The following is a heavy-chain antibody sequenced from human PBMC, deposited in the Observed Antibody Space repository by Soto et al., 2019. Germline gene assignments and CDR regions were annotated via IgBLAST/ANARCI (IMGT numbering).Heavy chain of an antibody. Sequence: QVQLQESGPGLVKPSETLSLTCTVSGGSISSYYWSWVRQPPGKGLEWSGYIYYSGSTNYNPSLKSRVTKSVDTSKDQFSLKLSSVTAADTALYYCARRWGRTFDYWGQGTLVTVSS. CDR2: IYYSGST. CDR1: GGSISSYY. J-gene: IGHJ4*02. D-gene: IGHD7-27*01. CDR3: ARRWGRTFDY. V-gene: IGHV4-59*08.